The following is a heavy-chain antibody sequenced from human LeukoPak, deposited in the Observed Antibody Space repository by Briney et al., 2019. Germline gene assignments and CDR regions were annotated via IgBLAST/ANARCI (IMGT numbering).Heavy chain of an antibody. CDR2: ISSSSSYI. D-gene: IGHD4-17*01. CDR1: GFTFSSYS. CDR3: ARGGRYGDYLGAFDI. J-gene: IGHJ3*02. V-gene: IGHV3-21*04. Sequence: GGSLRLSCAPSGFTFSSYSMNWVRQAPGKWLEWVSSISSSSSYIYYADSVKGRFTISRDNAKNSLYLQMNSLRSEDTAVYYCARGGRYGDYLGAFDIWGQGTMVTVSS.